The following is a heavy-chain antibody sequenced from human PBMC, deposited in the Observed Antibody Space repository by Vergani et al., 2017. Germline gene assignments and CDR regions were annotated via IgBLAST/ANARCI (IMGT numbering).Heavy chain of an antibody. V-gene: IGHV3-11*01. D-gene: IGHD1-26*01. J-gene: IGHJ5*02. Sequence: QVQLVESGGGLVKPGGSLRLSCAASGFTFSDYYMSWIRQAPGKGLEWVSYISSSGSTLYYEDALKGRFTISRDNAKNSMYLQMNSMRAEDTAVYYCAGEAASWGLHYNWFDPWGQGTLVTVSS. CDR1: GFTFSDYY. CDR3: AGEAASWGLHYNWFDP. CDR2: ISSSGSTL.